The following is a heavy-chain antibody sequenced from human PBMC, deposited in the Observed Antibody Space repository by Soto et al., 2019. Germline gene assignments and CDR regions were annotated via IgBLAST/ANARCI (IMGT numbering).Heavy chain of an antibody. CDR2: IYYSGST. V-gene: IGHV4-61*01. CDR3: ARDQAYYDYVWGSYREDYYYYGMDV. D-gene: IGHD3-16*02. CDR1: GGSVSSGSYY. J-gene: IGHJ6*02. Sequence: SETLSLTCTVSGGSVSSGSYYWSWIRQPPEKGLEWIGYIYYSGSTNYKPSLKSRVTISVDTSKNQFSLKLSSVTAADTAVYYCARDQAYYDYVWGSYREDYYYYGMDVWGQGTTVTVSS.